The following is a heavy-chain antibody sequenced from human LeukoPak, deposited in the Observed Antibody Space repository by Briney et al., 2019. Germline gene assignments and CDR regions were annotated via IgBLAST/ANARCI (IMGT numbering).Heavy chain of an antibody. Sequence: VASVKVSCKASGGTFSSYAISWVRQAPGQGLEWMGRIITIFGTANYAQKFQGRVTITTDESTSTAYMELSSLRSEDTAVYYFARSTWELLRGYYYYYYMDVWGKGTTVTISS. D-gene: IGHD1-26*01. CDR3: ARSTWELLRGYYYYYYMDV. CDR2: IITIFGTA. J-gene: IGHJ6*03. CDR1: GGTFSSYA. V-gene: IGHV1-69*05.